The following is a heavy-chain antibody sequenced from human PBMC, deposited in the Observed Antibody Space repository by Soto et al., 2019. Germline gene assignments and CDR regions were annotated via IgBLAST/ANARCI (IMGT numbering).Heavy chain of an antibody. V-gene: IGHV3-30-3*01. D-gene: IGHD5-12*01. J-gene: IGHJ4*02. CDR2: ISYDGSKK. Sequence: GGSLRLSCAAFGFTFSSYSMYWVRRAPGKGLEWVAVISYDGSKKYYADSVKGRFTISRDNSKNTLYLKMNNLRTEDTAIYYCARGSDGYNPDHFDYWGQGTLVTVSS. CDR1: GFTFSSYS. CDR3: ARGSDGYNPDHFDY.